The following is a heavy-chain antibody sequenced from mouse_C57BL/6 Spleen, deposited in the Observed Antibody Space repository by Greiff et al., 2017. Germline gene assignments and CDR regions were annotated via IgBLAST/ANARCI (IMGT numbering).Heavy chain of an antibody. CDR1: GYTFTSYW. Sequence: QVQLKQPGAELVKPGASVKLSCKASGYTFTSYWMHWVKQRPGRGLEWIGRIDPNSGGTKYNEKFKSKATLTVDKPSSTAYMQRSSLTSEDSAVYYCAGEQLRLPLAMDYWGQGTSVTVSS. CDR2: IDPNSGGT. V-gene: IGHV1-72*01. CDR3: AGEQLRLPLAMDY. D-gene: IGHD3-2*02. J-gene: IGHJ4*01.